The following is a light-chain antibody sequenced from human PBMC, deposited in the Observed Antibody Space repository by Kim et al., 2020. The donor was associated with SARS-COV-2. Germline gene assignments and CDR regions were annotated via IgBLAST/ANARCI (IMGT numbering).Light chain of an antibody. CDR3: QVWDKSSDHWV. CDR1: NIGGKS. V-gene: IGLV3-21*04. J-gene: IGLJ3*02. Sequence: SYELTQPPSLSVAPGQTARISCGGDNIGGKSVHWYQQKPGQAPVLVIYSDIDRPSGIPERFSGSNSGDTATLTINRVEAGDEADYYCQVWDKSSDHWVFGGGTKLTVL. CDR2: SDI.